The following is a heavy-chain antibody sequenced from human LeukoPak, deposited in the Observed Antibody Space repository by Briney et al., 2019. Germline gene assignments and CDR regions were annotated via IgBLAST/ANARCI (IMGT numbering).Heavy chain of an antibody. CDR1: GYTFTTYY. Sequence: ASVKVSCKASGYTFTTYYLHWVRQAPGQGLEWMGLINPSGGSTSYAQKFQGRVTMTRDTSTSTVYMELSSLRSEDTAVYYCARIIAASAISHYWSQGTLVTVSS. CDR3: ARIIAASAISHY. D-gene: IGHD6-13*01. J-gene: IGHJ4*02. V-gene: IGHV1-46*01. CDR2: INPSGGST.